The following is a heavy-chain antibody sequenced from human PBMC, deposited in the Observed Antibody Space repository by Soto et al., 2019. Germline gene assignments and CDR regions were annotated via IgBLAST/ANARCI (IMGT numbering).Heavy chain of an antibody. V-gene: IGHV1-8*01. CDR2: MNPNSGNT. D-gene: IGHD6-19*01. CDR3: ARRRIAVGRRFDP. J-gene: IGHJ5*02. Sequence: QVQLVQSGAEVKKPGASVRVSCKASGYTFTSSDIYWVRQAPGQGLEWMGWMNPNSGNTGYAQKFQGRVTMTRNTSIRTAYMELSSLRSDDTAVYYCARRRIAVGRRFDPWGQGTLVTVSS. CDR1: GYTFTSSD.